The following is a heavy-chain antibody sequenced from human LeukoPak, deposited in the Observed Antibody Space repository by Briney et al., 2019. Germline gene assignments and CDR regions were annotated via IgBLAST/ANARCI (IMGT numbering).Heavy chain of an antibody. CDR2: LWYDGSNK. V-gene: IGHV3-33*01. CDR1: GFPFRSFG. D-gene: IGHD3-22*01. J-gene: IGHJ4*02. Sequence: GSLRPPFAASGFPFRSFGMDWVRQGPGKGLEWVAVLWYDGSNKYYADSVKGRFTISRDNSKNTLYLQMNSLRAEDTAVYYCAGLYSDYYDSSQDYWGQGTLVTVSS. CDR3: AGLYSDYYDSSQDY.